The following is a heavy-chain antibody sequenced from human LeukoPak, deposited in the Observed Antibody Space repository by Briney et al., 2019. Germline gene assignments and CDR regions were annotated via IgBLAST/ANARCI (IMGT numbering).Heavy chain of an antibody. CDR1: GFTFSDYY. Sequence: GGSLRLSCAASGFTFSDYYMSWIRQAPGKGLEWVSAISGSGGSTYYADSVKGRFTISRDNSKNTLYLQMNSLRAEDTAVYYCAKDDHQYSSSPGVRGFFYWGQGTLVTVSS. D-gene: IGHD6-6*01. J-gene: IGHJ4*02. CDR2: ISGSGGST. CDR3: AKDDHQYSSSPGVRGFFY. V-gene: IGHV3-23*01.